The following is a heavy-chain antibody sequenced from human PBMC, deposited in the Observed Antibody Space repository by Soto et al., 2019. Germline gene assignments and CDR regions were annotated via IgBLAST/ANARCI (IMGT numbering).Heavy chain of an antibody. CDR2: IWYDGSNK. V-gene: IGHV3-33*01. Sequence: QVQLVESGGGVVQPGRSLRLSCAASGFTFSSYGMHWVRQAPGKGLEWVAVIWYDGSNKYYADSVKGRFTISRDNSKNTLYMQMNSLRAEDTAVYYCARDRGSGRTGAFDIWGQGTMVTVSS. CDR1: GFTFSSYG. CDR3: ARDRGSGRTGAFDI. D-gene: IGHD3-10*01. J-gene: IGHJ3*02.